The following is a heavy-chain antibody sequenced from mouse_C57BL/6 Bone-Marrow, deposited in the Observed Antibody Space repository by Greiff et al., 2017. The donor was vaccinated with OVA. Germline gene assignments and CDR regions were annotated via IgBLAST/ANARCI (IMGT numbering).Heavy chain of an antibody. Sequence: QVQLQQPGAELVKPGASVKLSCKASGYTFTSYWMQWVKQRPGQGLEWIGEIDPSDSYTNYNQKFKGKATLTIDTAPSTAYMQLSSLTSEDSAVYYCAREDYGSAAAWFGYWGQGALVTVSA. CDR1: GYTFTSYW. D-gene: IGHD1-1*01. J-gene: IGHJ3*01. V-gene: IGHV1-50*01. CDR3: AREDYGSAAAWFGY. CDR2: IDPSDSYT.